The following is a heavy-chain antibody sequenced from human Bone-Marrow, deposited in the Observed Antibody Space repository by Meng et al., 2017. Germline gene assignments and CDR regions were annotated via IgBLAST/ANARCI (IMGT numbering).Heavy chain of an antibody. CDR2: ISWNSGSI. CDR1: GFTFDDYA. D-gene: IGHD3-9*01. Sequence: SLKISCAASGFTFDDYAMHWVRQAPGKGLEWVSGISWNSGSIGYADSVKGRFTISRDNAKNSLYLQMNSLRAEDTAVYYCASQGGWLRYFDWSMDYWGQGTLVTVSS. CDR3: ASQGGWLRYFDWSMDY. J-gene: IGHJ4*02. V-gene: IGHV3-9*01.